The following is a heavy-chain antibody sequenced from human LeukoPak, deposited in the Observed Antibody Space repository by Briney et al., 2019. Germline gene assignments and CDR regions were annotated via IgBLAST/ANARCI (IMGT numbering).Heavy chain of an antibody. Sequence: GGSLRLSCAASGFIFSSYWVTWVRQAPGKGLEWVANMYQDGSEKYYVDSVKGRFTISRDNAKNSLYLQMNSLRAEDTAVYYCASRSAGGTTGFDYWGQGTLVTVSS. V-gene: IGHV3-7*01. D-gene: IGHD3-16*01. CDR2: MYQDGSEK. CDR1: GFIFSSYW. J-gene: IGHJ4*02. CDR3: ASRSAGGTTGFDY.